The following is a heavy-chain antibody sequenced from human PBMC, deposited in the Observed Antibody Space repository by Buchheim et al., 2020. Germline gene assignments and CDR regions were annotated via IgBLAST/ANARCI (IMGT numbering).Heavy chain of an antibody. CDR2: ISYDGSNK. D-gene: IGHD5-12*01. J-gene: IGHJ4*02. CDR3: ARDPQYVDTIV. Sequence: QVQLVESGGGVVQPGRSLRLSCAASGFTFSSYAMHWVRQAPGKGLEWVAVISYDGSNKYYADSVKGRFTISSDNSKNTLYLQMNSLRAEDTAVYYCARDPQYVDTIVWGQGTL. V-gene: IGHV3-30-3*01. CDR1: GFTFSSYA.